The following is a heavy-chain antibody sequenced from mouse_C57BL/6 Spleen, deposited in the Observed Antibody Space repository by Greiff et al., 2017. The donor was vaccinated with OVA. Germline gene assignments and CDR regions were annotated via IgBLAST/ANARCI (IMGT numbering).Heavy chain of an antibody. CDR2: IDPSDSYT. V-gene: IGHV1-69*01. D-gene: IGHD2-4*01. CDR1: GYTFTSYW. J-gene: IGHJ3*01. Sequence: QVQLQQPGAELVMPGASVKLSCKASGYTFTSYWMHWVKQRPGQGLEWIGEIDPSDSYTNYNQKFKGKSTLTVDKSSSTAYMQLSSLTSEDSAVYYCARREASTMITKAWFAYWGQGTLVTVSA. CDR3: ARREASTMITKAWFAY.